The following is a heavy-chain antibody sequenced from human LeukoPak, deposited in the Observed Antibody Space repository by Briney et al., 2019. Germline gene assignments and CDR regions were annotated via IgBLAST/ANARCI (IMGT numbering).Heavy chain of an antibody. CDR1: GGSFSGYY. V-gene: IGHV4-34*01. Sequence: SETLSLTCAVYGGSFSGYYWSWIRQPPGKGLEWIGEINHSGSTNYNPSLKSRVTISVDTSKNKFSLKLSSVTAADTAVYYCARGQGDCSGGSCYLFDYWGQGTLVTVSS. J-gene: IGHJ4*02. CDR2: INHSGST. CDR3: ARGQGDCSGGSCYLFDY. D-gene: IGHD2-15*01.